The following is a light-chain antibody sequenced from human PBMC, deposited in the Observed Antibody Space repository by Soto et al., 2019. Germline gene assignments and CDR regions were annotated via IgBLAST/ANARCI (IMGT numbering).Light chain of an antibody. Sequence: EIVMTQSPATLSVSPGERATLSCRASQSVSSNLAWYQQKPGQAPRLLIYGASNRATGIPDRFSGSGCGTDLTLTISSLQYEDFAVYYCNQYNKCPLTFGGGTKVEIK. CDR3: NQYNKCPLT. J-gene: IGKJ4*01. CDR2: GAS. CDR1: QSVSSN. V-gene: IGKV3-15*01.